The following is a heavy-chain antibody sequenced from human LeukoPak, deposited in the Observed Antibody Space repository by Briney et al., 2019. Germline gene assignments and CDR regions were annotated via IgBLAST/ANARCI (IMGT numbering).Heavy chain of an antibody. J-gene: IGHJ5*02. CDR3: ATSGATTATTWGGNWFDP. V-gene: IGHV4-61*08. Sequence: PSETLSLTCAVSGGSISSGVYSWSWVRQPPGKGLEWIGYIYYSGVTNYNPSLKSRVTFSVDTSKSQFSLKLSSVTAADTAVYYCATSGATTATTWGGNWFDPWGQGALVTVSS. CDR1: GGSISSGVYS. D-gene: IGHD4-17*01. CDR2: IYYSGVT.